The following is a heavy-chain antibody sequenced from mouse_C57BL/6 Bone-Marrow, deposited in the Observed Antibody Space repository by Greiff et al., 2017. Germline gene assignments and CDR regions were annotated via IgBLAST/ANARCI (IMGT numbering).Heavy chain of an antibody. V-gene: IGHV1-69*01. CDR3: AREGFITTMDY. D-gene: IGHD1-1*01. Sequence: VQLPPSGAELARPGASVKLSCKASGYTFPSYWMPWLQQRPGPALWLLRELDPSDSYTNYNQHFKGKSTLTVDKSSSTAYMQLSSLTSEDSAVYYCAREGFITTMDYWGQGTSVTVSS. CDR2: LDPSDSYT. J-gene: IGHJ4*01. CDR1: GYTFPSYW.